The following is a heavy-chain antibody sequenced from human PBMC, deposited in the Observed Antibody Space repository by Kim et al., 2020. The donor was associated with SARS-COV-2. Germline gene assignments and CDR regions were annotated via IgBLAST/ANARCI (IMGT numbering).Heavy chain of an antibody. CDR3: AKVTYYYDSSGYGY. Sequence: ADSVKGRFTISRDNSKNTLYLQMNSLRAEDTAVYYCAKVTYYYDSSGYGYWGQGTLVTVSS. V-gene: IGHV3-23*01. J-gene: IGHJ4*02. D-gene: IGHD3-22*01.